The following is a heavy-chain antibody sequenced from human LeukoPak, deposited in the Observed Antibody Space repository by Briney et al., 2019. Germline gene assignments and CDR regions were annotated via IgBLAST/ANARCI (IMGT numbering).Heavy chain of an antibody. Sequence: PGRSLRLSCTASGFTLNTYAMHWVRQAPGKGLECVALISYDGRDIYYIDSVKGRFTISRDNSKKTLYLQMNSLRPEDTAVYYCAKGYSSAWSYHFDYWGQGTLVTVSS. CDR3: AKGYSSAWSYHFDY. CDR2: ISYDGRDI. CDR1: GFTLNTYA. J-gene: IGHJ4*02. V-gene: IGHV3-30*18. D-gene: IGHD6-19*01.